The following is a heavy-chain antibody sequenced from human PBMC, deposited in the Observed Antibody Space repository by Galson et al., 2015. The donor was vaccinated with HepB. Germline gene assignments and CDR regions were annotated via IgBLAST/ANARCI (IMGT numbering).Heavy chain of an antibody. V-gene: IGHV3-23*01. CDR2: ISGSDGST. J-gene: IGHJ6*04. Sequence: SLRLSCAASGFTFSSYAMSWVRQAPGKGLEWVSAISGSDGSTYYADSVKGRFTISRDNSKNTLYLQMNSLRAEDTAVYYRAKIGADDYSNVGLTMVVWGKGTTVTVSS. D-gene: IGHD4-11*01. CDR1: GFTFSSYA. CDR3: AKIGADDYSNVGLTMVV.